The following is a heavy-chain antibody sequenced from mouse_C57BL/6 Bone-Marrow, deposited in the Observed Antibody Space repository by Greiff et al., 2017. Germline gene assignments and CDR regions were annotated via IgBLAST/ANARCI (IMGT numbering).Heavy chain of an antibody. V-gene: IGHV5-4*01. Sequence: EVKLVESGGGLVKPGGSLKLSCAASGFTFSSYAMSWVRQTPEKRLEWVATISDGGSYTYYPDNVKGRFTISRDNAKNNLYLQMSHLKSEDTAMYYCARDRSNDYSSDFDYWGQGTTLTVSS. CDR1: GFTFSSYA. CDR2: ISDGGSYT. J-gene: IGHJ2*01. CDR3: ARDRSNDYSSDFDY. D-gene: IGHD2-4*01.